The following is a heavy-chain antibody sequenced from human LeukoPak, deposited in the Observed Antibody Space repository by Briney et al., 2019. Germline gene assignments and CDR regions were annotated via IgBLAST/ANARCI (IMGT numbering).Heavy chain of an antibody. CDR1: GVSISSYY. J-gene: IGHJ4*02. CDR2: IYTSGST. V-gene: IGHV4-4*07. CDR3: ATGRDGYNT. D-gene: IGHD5-24*01. Sequence: SETLSLTRTVSGVSISSYYWSWIRQPARKGLGWIGTIYTSGSTNYNHSLKSRVTMSVDTYKNQFSLKLSSVTAADTAVYYCATGRDGYNTWGQGTLVTVSS.